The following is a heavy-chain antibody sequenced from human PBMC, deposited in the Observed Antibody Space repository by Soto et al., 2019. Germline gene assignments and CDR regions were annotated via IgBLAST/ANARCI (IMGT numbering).Heavy chain of an antibody. Sequence: PGGSLRLSCAAAGFSVSTSHISWVRQAPGKGLEWVSAISGSGGSTYYADSVKGRFTISRDNSKNTLYLQMNSLRAEDTAVYYCVKIVWGSTICDVMDVSGQGTTVIVS. CDR1: GFSVSTSH. V-gene: IGHV3-23*01. J-gene: IGHJ6*02. CDR2: ISGSGGST. D-gene: IGHD3-9*01. CDR3: VKIVWGSTICDVMDV.